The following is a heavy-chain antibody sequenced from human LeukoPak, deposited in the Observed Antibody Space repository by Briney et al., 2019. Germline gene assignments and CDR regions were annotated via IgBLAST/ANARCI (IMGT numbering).Heavy chain of an antibody. J-gene: IGHJ5*02. CDR2: IYSSGST. CDR1: GGSISSYY. Sequence: KPSETLSLTCRVSGGSISSYYWSWIRQPPGKGLEWIGSIYSSGSTNYNPSLKSRATLSVDTSKNQFSLKLTSVTAADTAVYYCARFNYLLYSSSHNWLDPWGQGTLVTVSS. D-gene: IGHD6-13*01. CDR3: ARFNYLLYSSSHNWLDP. V-gene: IGHV4-59*01.